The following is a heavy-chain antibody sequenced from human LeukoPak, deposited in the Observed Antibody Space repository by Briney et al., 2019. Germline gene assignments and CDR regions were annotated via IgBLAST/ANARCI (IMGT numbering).Heavy chain of an antibody. J-gene: IGHJ6*02. D-gene: IGHD3-10*01. CDR1: GGSFNNYA. V-gene: IGHV1-69*10. Sequence: SVKVSCKASGGSFNNYAINWVRQAPGQGLEYMGGIIPMLGKANHAQKFQGRLTITADESTSAAYMELSSLRSEDTAVYYCARALPLPITVVRGEFYYYGMDVWGQGTTVTVSS. CDR3: ARALPLPITVVRGEFYYYGMDV. CDR2: IIPMLGKA.